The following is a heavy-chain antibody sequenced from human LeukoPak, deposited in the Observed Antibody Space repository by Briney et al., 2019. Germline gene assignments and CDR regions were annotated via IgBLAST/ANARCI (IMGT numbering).Heavy chain of an antibody. CDR2: IYYSGST. D-gene: IGHD1-26*01. V-gene: IGHV4-39*01. Sequence: KPSETLSLTCTVSGGSISSSSYYWGWIRQPPGKGREWIGSIYYSGSTYYNPSLKSRVTISVDTSKNQFSLKLSSVTAADTAVYYCARIVGASDYWGQGTLVTVSS. J-gene: IGHJ4*02. CDR1: GGSISSSSYY. CDR3: ARIVGASDY.